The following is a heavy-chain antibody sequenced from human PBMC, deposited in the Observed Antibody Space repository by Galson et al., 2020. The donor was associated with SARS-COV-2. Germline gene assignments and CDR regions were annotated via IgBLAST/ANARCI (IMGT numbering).Heavy chain of an antibody. V-gene: IGHV4-4*02. Sequence: SETLSLTCAVSGGTISSSNWWSWVRQPPGKGREWIGEIYHSGSTNYKPSLKSRVTISVDKSKNQFSLKLSSVTAADTAVYYCASIITIHPESWFDPWGQGTLVTVSS. CDR2: IYHSGST. CDR1: GGTISSSNW. D-gene: IGHD3-10*01. CDR3: ASIITIHPESWFDP. J-gene: IGHJ5*02.